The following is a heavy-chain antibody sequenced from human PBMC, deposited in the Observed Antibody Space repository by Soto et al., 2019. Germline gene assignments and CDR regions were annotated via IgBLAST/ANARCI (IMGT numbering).Heavy chain of an antibody. D-gene: IGHD6-13*01. CDR1: GDSVSSNSAA. V-gene: IGHV6-1*01. CDR3: AREHVGSWYRYYSYGMDV. CDR2: TYYRSKWYN. J-gene: IGHJ6*02. Sequence: QTLSLTCVISGDSVSSNSAAWNWIRQSPSRGLEWLGRTYYRSKWYNDYAVSVKSRITINPDTSKNQFSLQLNSVTPEDTAVYYCAREHVGSWYRYYSYGMDVWGQGTTVIVSS.